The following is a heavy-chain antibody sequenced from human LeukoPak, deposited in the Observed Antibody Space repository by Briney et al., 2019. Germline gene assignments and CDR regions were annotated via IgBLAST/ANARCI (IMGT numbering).Heavy chain of an antibody. CDR2: VKQDGSEK. Sequence: GGSLRLSCAASGFTFSSNYMSWVRQAPGKGLEWVANVKQDGSEKYYVDSVKGRFTISRDNAKNSLYLQMNSLRAEDTAVYYCARAVAAAGSYWGQGTLVTVSS. CDR1: GFTFSSNY. CDR3: ARAVAAAGSY. V-gene: IGHV3-7*03. J-gene: IGHJ4*02. D-gene: IGHD6-13*01.